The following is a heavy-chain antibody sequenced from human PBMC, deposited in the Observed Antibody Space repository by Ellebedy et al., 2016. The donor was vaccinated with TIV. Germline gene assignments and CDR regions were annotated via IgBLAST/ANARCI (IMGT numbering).Heavy chain of an antibody. Sequence: AASVKVSCKASGYIFTGYYIHWVRQAPGQRPEWMGWINPNSGGTKFPQGFQGRVTVTADTSTTTVYMDVSRLTSDDTAVYYCARGGVTSKRTTFDRLPLSAMDAWGQGTAVTVSS. J-gene: IGHJ6*02. CDR1: GYIFTGYY. CDR2: INPNSGGT. V-gene: IGHV1-2*02. D-gene: IGHD2/OR15-2a*01. CDR3: ARGGVTSKRTTFDRLPLSAMDA.